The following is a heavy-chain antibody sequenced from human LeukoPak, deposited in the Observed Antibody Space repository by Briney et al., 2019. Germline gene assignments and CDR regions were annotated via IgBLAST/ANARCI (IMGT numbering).Heavy chain of an antibody. CDR1: GGTFSSYA. J-gene: IGHJ4*02. CDR2: IIPIFGTA. CDR3: ASSEWGTWFGGSEPKFDY. Sequence: GASVKVSCKASGGTFSSYAISWVRQAPGQGLEWMGRIIPIFGTANYAQKLQGRVTITTDESTSTAYMELSSLRSEDRAVYYCASSEWGTWFGGSEPKFDYWGQGTLVTVSS. V-gene: IGHV1-69*05. D-gene: IGHD3-10*01.